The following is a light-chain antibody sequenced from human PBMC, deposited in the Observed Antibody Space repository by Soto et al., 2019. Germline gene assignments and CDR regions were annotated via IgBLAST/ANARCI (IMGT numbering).Light chain of an antibody. V-gene: IGLV2-14*01. Sequence: QSVLTQPASGSGSLGQSITISCTGTSSDIGGYKYVSWYQQHPGKAPKLIIFEVSNRPSGVSDRFSGSNSGNTASLTISGLQAEDEADYYCTSYSRYTILVLGGGT. J-gene: IGLJ3*02. CDR3: TSYSRYTILV. CDR1: SSDIGGYKY. CDR2: EVS.